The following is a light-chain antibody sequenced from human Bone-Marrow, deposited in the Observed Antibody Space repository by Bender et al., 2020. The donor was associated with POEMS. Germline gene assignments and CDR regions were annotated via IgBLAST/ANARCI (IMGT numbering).Light chain of an antibody. J-gene: IGLJ3*02. CDR2: GYN. CDR3: SSYTATFTWV. V-gene: IGLV1-40*01. Sequence: QSVLTQPPSVSGAPGQRVTISCTGSSSNTGSGYDINWYQHLPGTAPKLLIYGYNNRPSGISDRFSGSKSGNTASLTISGLQAEDEADYYCSSYTATFTWVFGGGTKLTVL. CDR1: SSNTGSGYD.